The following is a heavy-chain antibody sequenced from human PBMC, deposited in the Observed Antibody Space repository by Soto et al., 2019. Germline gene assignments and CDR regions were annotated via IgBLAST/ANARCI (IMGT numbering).Heavy chain of an antibody. V-gene: IGHV3-23*01. J-gene: IGHJ1*01. Sequence: GGSLRLSCAASGVTFSSHAMCWVRQAPGKGLEWVSIISGSGDKIFYAEYVRGRFTISRDNSKNTLYLQMNSLRAEDTAIYYCAKDVAEGAQGYFQNWGQGTLVTVSS. CDR2: ISGSGDKI. CDR1: GVTFSSHA. D-gene: IGHD1-26*01. CDR3: AKDVAEGAQGYFQN.